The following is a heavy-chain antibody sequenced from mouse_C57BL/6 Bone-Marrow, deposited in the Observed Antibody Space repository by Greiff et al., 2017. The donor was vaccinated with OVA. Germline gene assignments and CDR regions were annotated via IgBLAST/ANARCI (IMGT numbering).Heavy chain of an antibody. CDR2: IDPSDSYT. J-gene: IGHJ1*03. CDR1: GYTFTSYW. CDR3: ARYYGGRYFDV. V-gene: IGHV1-50*01. D-gene: IGHD1-1*01. Sequence: QVQLQQPGAELVKPGASVKLSCKASGYTFTSYWMQWVKQRPGQGLEWIGEIDPSDSYTNYNQKFKGKATLTVDTSSSTAYMQLSSLTSEDSAVYYCARYYGGRYFDVWGTGTTVTVSS.